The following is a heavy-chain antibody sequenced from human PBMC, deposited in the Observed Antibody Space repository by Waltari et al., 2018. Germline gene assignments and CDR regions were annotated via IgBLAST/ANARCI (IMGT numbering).Heavy chain of an antibody. CDR3: ATMNARGWPFDY. CDR1: GFTFSRHW. CDR2: IKQDGSEK. J-gene: IGHJ4*02. Sequence: EVQLVESGGGLVQPGGSLRLSCAASGFTFSRHWMSWVRQAPGKGLEWVANIKQDGSEKYYVDSVKGRFTISRDNAKNSLYLQMNSLRAEDTAVYYCATMNARGWPFDYCGQGTPVTVSS. D-gene: IGHD3-22*01. V-gene: IGHV3-7*01.